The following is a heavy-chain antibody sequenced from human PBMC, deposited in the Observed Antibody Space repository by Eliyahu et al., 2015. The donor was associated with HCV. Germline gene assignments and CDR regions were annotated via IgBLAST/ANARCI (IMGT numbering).Heavy chain of an antibody. CDR3: ARVERFRELWXPHSXDS. D-gene: IGHD1-26*01. CDR1: GGSFSGYY. V-gene: IGHV4-34*04. Sequence: QVQLQQWGAGLLKPSETLSLTCAVNGGSFSGYYWXWIRQAPGKGLEWXGEGDHSGRSNANPXLRSRAIISADSSKKQFSLRLTSVTAADAAVYYCARVERFRELWXPHSXDSWGPGTLVTVSS. J-gene: IGHJ4*02. CDR2: GDHSGRS.